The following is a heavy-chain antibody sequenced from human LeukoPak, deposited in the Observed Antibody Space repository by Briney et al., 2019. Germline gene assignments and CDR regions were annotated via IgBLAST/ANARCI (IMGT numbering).Heavy chain of an antibody. CDR2: INTNTGNA. D-gene: IGHD5-12*01. Sequence: AGEKVSYKASGYTFTSCAMNWVRQAPAQGLEWMGWINTNTGNATYAKGFTGRFVFSLDTTVSTAYLQISSVKLEDTAVHDCARGSRGYSGYGQYYYYMDVWGKGTTVTVSS. J-gene: IGHJ6*03. CDR3: ARGSRGYSGYGQYYYYMDV. V-gene: IGHV7-4-1*02. CDR1: GYTFTSCA.